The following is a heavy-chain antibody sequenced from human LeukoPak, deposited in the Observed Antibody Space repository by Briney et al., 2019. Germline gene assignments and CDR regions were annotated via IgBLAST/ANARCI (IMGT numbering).Heavy chain of an antibody. D-gene: IGHD3-10*01. CDR2: ISSSSSYI. CDR1: GFTFSSYS. V-gene: IGHV3-21*01. J-gene: IGHJ6*03. CDR3: ARDDAYYGGVYYYYYMDV. Sequence: AGGSLRLSRAASGFTFSSYSMNWVRQAPGKGLEWVSSISSSSSYIYYADSVKGRFTISRDNAKNSLYLQMNSLRAEDTAVYYCARDDAYYGGVYYYYYMDVWGKGTTVTISS.